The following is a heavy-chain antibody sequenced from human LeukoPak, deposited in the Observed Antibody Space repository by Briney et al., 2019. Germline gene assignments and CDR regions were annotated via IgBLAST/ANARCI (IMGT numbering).Heavy chain of an antibody. D-gene: IGHD6-19*01. CDR3: ARDQDSSGWLDY. CDR1: GFTFSSYG. Sequence: GGSLRLSCAASGFTFSSYGMHWVRQAPGKGLEWVAVIWYDGSNKYYADSVKGRFTISRDNSKNTLYLQMNSLRAEDTAVYYCARDQDSSGWLDYWGQGTLVTVSS. J-gene: IGHJ4*02. CDR2: IWYDGSNK. V-gene: IGHV3-33*01.